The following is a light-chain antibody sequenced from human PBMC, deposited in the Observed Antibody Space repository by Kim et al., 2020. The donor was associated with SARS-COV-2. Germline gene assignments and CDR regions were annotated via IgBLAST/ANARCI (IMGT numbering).Light chain of an antibody. CDR1: QNIRSF. CDR3: QQSYTTPQYT. J-gene: IGKJ2*01. Sequence: ASVGDRVTIICRAMQNIRSFLNWYQQKLGKAPILLIYGASTLQTGVPSRFSGSGSGTDFTLTINNLQPEDFATYYCQQSYTTPQYTFGQGTKLEIK. CDR2: GAS. V-gene: IGKV1-39*01.